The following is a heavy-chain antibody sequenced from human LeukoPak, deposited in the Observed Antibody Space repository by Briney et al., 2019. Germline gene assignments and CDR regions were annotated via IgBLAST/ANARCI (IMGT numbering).Heavy chain of an antibody. Sequence: GASVKVSCKASGYTFTDYYINWIRQAPGQGLEWMGWINPNRGGTSYAQNFQGRVTMTRDTPITTAYMELSSLRSEDTAVYYCAFVRGAITWLFDYWGQGTLVTVSS. V-gene: IGHV1-2*02. CDR2: INPNRGGT. CDR1: GYTFTDYY. J-gene: IGHJ4*02. CDR3: AFVRGAITWLFDY. D-gene: IGHD3-10*01.